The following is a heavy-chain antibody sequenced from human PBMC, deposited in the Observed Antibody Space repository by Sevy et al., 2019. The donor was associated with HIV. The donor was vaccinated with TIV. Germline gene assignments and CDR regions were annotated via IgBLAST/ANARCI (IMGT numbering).Heavy chain of an antibody. CDR2: ITDSGST. V-gene: IGHV4-39*01. Sequence: SETLSLTCSVTGGSIRMGDYFWGWIRQSPGKGLEWIGSITDSGSTYYNPSLKSRVTMSVDTSKNQFSLELSSVTAADTAVHYCARLRGGYGNGWFYYYMDVWGKGTTVTVSS. J-gene: IGHJ6*03. CDR3: ARLRGGYGNGWFYYYMDV. CDR1: GGSIRMGDYF. D-gene: IGHD3-10*01.